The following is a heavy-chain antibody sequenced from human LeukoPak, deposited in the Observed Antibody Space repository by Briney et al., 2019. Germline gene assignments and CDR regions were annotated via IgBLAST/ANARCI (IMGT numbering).Heavy chain of an antibody. D-gene: IGHD2-15*01. CDR3: ARGPRIIGYCSGGSCYWFDP. Sequence: SETLYLTCAVYGGSFSGYYWSWIRQPPGKGLEWIGEINHSGSTNYNPSLKSRVTISVGTSKNQFSLKLSSVTAADTAVYYCARGPRIIGYCSGGSCYWFDPWGQGTLVTVSS. CDR2: INHSGST. J-gene: IGHJ5*02. V-gene: IGHV4-34*01. CDR1: GGSFSGYY.